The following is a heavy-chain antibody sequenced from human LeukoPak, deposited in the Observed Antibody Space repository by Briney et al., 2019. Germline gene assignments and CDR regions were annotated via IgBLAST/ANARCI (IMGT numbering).Heavy chain of an antibody. Sequence: PSETLSLTCTVSGGSIGSHYWTWIRQPPGKGLEWIGYIYGTGTTNYNPALRSRVTISIDTANHQVSLKLKSVTAADTALYYCARPTAYDVFDIWGQGAMVIVSS. V-gene: IGHV4-59*11. D-gene: IGHD4-17*01. CDR2: IYGTGTT. J-gene: IGHJ3*02. CDR3: ARPTAYDVFDI. CDR1: GGSIGSHY.